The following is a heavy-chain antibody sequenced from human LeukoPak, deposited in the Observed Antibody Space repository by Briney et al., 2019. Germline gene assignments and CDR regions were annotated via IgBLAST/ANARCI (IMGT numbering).Heavy chain of an antibody. CDR3: ARRIYDSSGYYYSYYYYYMDV. D-gene: IGHD3-22*01. J-gene: IGHJ6*03. CDR1: GFTFSSYW. V-gene: IGHV3-7*01. Sequence: GGSLRLSCAASGFTFSSYWMSWVRQAPGKGLEWVANIKQDGSEKYYVDSVKGRFTISRDNAKNSLYLQMNNLRAEDTAVYYCARRIYDSSGYYYSYYYYYMDVWGKGTTVTISS. CDR2: IKQDGSEK.